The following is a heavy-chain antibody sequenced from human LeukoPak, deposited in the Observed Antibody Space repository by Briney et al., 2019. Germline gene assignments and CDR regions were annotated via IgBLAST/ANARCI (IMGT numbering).Heavy chain of an antibody. CDR2: ISAYNGNT. CDR3: ARPYCSSTSCSHYFDY. CDR1: GYTFTSYG. D-gene: IGHD2-2*01. Sequence: ASVKVSCKASGYTFTSYGISWVRQAPGQGLEWMGWISAYNGNTNYAQKLQGRVTMTTDTSTSTAYTELRSLRSDDTAVYYCARPYCSSTSCSHYFDYWGQGTLVTVSS. J-gene: IGHJ4*02. V-gene: IGHV1-18*01.